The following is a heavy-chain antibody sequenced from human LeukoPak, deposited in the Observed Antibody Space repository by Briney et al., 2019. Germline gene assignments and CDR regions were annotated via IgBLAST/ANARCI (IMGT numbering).Heavy chain of an antibody. D-gene: IGHD5-24*01. CDR1: GFAFGDYA. CDR2: ISSKAYGGTI. J-gene: IGHJ4*02. Sequence: GGSLRLTCAASGFAFGDYAVSWFRQAPGKGLEWVGFISSKAYGGTIEYAASVKGRFTISRDDSKSIAYLQMNSLKTEDTAVYYCTSRRWLQSDFDYRGQGTLVTVSS. V-gene: IGHV3-49*03. CDR3: TSRRWLQSDFDY.